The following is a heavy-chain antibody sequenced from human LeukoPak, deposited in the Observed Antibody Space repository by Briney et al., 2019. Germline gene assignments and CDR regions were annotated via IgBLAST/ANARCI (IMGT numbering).Heavy chain of an antibody. CDR1: GFNISIHS. V-gene: IGHV3-48*01. J-gene: IGHJ4*02. D-gene: IGHD2-2*01. CDR2: ISGSSRTI. Sequence: PGGSLRLSCAASGFNISIHSMNWARQAPGEGLGWISYISGSSRTIYSADSVRVRFTISRDKAKNSLYLQMSSLTADNTALYHWARIPGKRSAEFHSWGQGTRVTVSS. CDR3: ARIPGKRSAEFHS.